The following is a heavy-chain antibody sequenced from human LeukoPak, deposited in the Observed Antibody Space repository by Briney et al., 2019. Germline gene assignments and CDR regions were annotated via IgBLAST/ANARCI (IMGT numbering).Heavy chain of an antibody. J-gene: IGHJ4*02. CDR2: ISYDGSNK. CDR3: ARDAPITGTTDYFDY. CDR1: GFTFSSYA. D-gene: IGHD1-20*01. Sequence: GRSLRLSCAASGFTFSSYAMHWVRQAPGKGLEWVAVISYDGSNKYYADSVKGRFTISRDNSKNTLYLQMNSLRAEDTAAYYCARDAPITGTTDYFDYWGQGTLVTVSS. V-gene: IGHV3-30*04.